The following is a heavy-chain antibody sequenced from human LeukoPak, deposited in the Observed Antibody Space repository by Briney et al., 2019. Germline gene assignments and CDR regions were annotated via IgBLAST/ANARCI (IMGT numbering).Heavy chain of an antibody. Sequence: SVKVSCEASGYTFTGYYMHWVRQAPGQGLEWMGGIIPIFGTANYAQKFQGRVTITADESTSTAYMELSSLRSEDTAVYYCARSLFSDYVGYEVVPAAIYYYGMDVWGQGTTVTVSS. V-gene: IGHV1-69*13. CDR1: GYTFTGYY. D-gene: IGHD2-2*01. CDR2: IIPIFGTA. J-gene: IGHJ6*02. CDR3: ARSLFSDYVGYEVVPAAIYYYGMDV.